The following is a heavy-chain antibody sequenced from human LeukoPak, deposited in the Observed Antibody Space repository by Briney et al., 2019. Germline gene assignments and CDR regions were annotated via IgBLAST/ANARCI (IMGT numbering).Heavy chain of an antibody. J-gene: IGHJ6*02. CDR1: GFTFSSYG. CDR3: ARDVLRGYYYGMDV. D-gene: IGHD3-10*01. CDR2: IWYDGSNK. Sequence: GGSLRLSCAASGFTFSSYGMHWVRQVPGKGLEWVAVIWYDGSNKYYADSVKGRFTISRDNSKNTLYLQMNSLRAEDTAVYYCARDVLRGYYYGMDVWGQGTTVTVPS. V-gene: IGHV3-33*01.